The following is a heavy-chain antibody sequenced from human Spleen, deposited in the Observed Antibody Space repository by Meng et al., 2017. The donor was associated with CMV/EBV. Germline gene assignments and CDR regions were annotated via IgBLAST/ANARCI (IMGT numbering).Heavy chain of an antibody. J-gene: IGHJ5*02. CDR1: GDSITSGSYY. Sequence: LRLSCSVSGDSITSGSYYWNWIRQFPGKGLEWIGYISSGGNTYYNPSLQSRLTISLDVSKNHFSLELYSVTAADTAVYYCARDGPTYYYDSSGYSAPTSWGQGTLVTVSS. CDR2: ISSGGNT. D-gene: IGHD3-22*01. CDR3: ARDGPTYYYDSSGYSAPTS. V-gene: IGHV4-30-4*01.